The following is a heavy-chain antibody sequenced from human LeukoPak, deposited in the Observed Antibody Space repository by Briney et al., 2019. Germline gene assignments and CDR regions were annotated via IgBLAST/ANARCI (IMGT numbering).Heavy chain of an antibody. D-gene: IGHD3-9*01. V-gene: IGHV3-30*02. CDR3: AKLIYDILTGYKQTYYYYYMDV. J-gene: IGHJ6*03. Sequence: PGGSLRLSCAASGFIFSSYGMHWVRQAPGKGLEWVAFIRYDGSNKYYADSVKGRFTISRDNSKNTLYLQMNSLRAEDTAVYYCAKLIYDILTGYKQTYYYYYMDVWGKGTTVTISS. CDR1: GFIFSSYG. CDR2: IRYDGSNK.